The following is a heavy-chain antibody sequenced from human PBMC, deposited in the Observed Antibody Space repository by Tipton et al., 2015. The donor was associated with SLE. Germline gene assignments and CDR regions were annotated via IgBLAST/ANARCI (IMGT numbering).Heavy chain of an antibody. CDR3: ARDLAWSGFFDL. Sequence: TLSLTCTISGGSISTYHWSWLRQSPGKGLEWIGYIHHSGSINYNPSLRSQVTMSMDTSQNQFSLKLSSVTAADTAVYYCARDLAWSGFFDLWGRGTLVTVSS. J-gene: IGHJ2*01. V-gene: IGHV4-59*12. CDR2: IHHSGSI. D-gene: IGHD3-3*01. CDR1: GGSISTYH.